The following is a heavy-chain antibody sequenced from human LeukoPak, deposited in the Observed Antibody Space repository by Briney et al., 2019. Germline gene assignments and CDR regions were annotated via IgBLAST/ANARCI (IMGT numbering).Heavy chain of an antibody. V-gene: IGHV1-2*06. Sequence: ASVKVSCKASGYTFAGYYMHWVRQAPGQGLEWMGRINPNSGGTNYAQKFQGRVTMTRDTSISTAYMELSRLRSEDTAVYYCARGSQDSSGYYYVGFDYWGQGTLVTVSS. CDR3: ARGSQDSSGYYYVGFDY. CDR2: INPNSGGT. J-gene: IGHJ4*02. D-gene: IGHD3-22*01. CDR1: GYTFAGYY.